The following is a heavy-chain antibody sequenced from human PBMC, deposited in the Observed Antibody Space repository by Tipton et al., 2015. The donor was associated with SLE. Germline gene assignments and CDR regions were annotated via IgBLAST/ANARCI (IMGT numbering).Heavy chain of an antibody. CDR2: IYYSGST. V-gene: IGHV4-39*07. CDR3: AREKAGGSGKKLYFDY. Sequence: TLSLTCTVSGGSISSSSYYWGWIRQPPGKGLEWIGSIYYSGSTYYNPSLKSRVTISVDTPKNQFSLKLSSVTAADTAVYYCAREKAGGSGKKLYFDYWGQGTLVAVSS. D-gene: IGHD3-10*01. CDR1: GGSISSSSYY. J-gene: IGHJ4*02.